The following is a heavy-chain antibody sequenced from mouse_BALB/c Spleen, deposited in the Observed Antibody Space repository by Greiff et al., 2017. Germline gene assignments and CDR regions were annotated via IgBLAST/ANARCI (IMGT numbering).Heavy chain of an antibody. Sequence: EVQGVESGGGLVKPGGSLKLSCAASGFTFSSYAMSWVRQTPEKRLEWVASISSGGSTYYPDSVKGRFTISRDNARNILYLQMSSLRSEDTAMYYCARGGYGYDDWYFDVWGAGTTVTVSS. CDR2: ISSGGST. CDR3: ARGGYGYDDWYFDV. V-gene: IGHV5-6-5*01. J-gene: IGHJ1*01. CDR1: GFTFSSYA. D-gene: IGHD2-2*01.